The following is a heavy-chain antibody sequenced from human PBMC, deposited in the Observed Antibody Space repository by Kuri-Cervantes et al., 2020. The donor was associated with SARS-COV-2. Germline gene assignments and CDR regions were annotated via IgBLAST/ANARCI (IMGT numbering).Heavy chain of an antibody. CDR3: ASNSNYWYYGMDV. Sequence: ASVKVSCKASGYGFTGYHVHWVRQAPGQGLEWMGWIKPNSGGTNYAQKFQGRVTMTRDTSISTAYMELRRLRSDDTAVYYCASNSNYWYYGMDVWGQGTTVTVSS. D-gene: IGHD4-11*01. V-gene: IGHV1-2*02. CDR1: GYGFTGYH. CDR2: IKPNSGGT. J-gene: IGHJ6*02.